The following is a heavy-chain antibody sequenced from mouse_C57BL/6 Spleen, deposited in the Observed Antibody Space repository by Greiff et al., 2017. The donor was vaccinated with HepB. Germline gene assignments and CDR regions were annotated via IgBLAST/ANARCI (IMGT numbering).Heavy chain of an antibody. D-gene: IGHD1-1*01. J-gene: IGHJ3*01. CDR3: ARIYYCGSRRAGFAY. V-gene: IGHV5-6*02. Sequence: EVKLVESGGDLVKPGGSLKLSCAASGFTFSSYGMSWVRQTPDKRLEWVGTISSGGSYTYYTDSVKGQVTISRDNTTITLYLQMSSLKSEDTAMYYCARIYYCGSRRAGFAYWGQGALVTVSA. CDR1: GFTFSSYG. CDR2: ISSGGSYT.